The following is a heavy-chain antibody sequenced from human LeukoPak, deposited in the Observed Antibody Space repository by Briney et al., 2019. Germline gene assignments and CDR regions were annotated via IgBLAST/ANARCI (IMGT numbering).Heavy chain of an antibody. CDR2: INADNGNT. CDR1: GYTFTNYG. Sequence: ASVKVSCKASGYTFTNYGINWVRQAPGQGLEWMGWINADNGNTNYSQKLQGRVTLTTDTTTSTAYMELRSLRSDDTAVYYCAQAGNSCQFEYWGQGTLVTVSS. V-gene: IGHV1-18*01. D-gene: IGHD1/OR15-1a*01. J-gene: IGHJ4*02. CDR3: AQAGNSCQFEY.